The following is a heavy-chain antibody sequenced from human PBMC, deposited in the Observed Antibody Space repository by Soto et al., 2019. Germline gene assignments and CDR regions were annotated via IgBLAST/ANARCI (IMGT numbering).Heavy chain of an antibody. CDR1: GFTFSSYG. CDR2: ISYDGSNK. V-gene: IGHV3-30*18. D-gene: IGHD4-17*01. Sequence: SGGSLRLSCAASGFTFSSYGMRWVRQAPGKGLEWVAVISYDGSNKYYADSVKGRFTISRDNSKNTLYLQMNSLRAEDTAVYYCAKDRGSYGDYVPYYYGMDVWGQGTTVTVS. CDR3: AKDRGSYGDYVPYYYGMDV. J-gene: IGHJ6*02.